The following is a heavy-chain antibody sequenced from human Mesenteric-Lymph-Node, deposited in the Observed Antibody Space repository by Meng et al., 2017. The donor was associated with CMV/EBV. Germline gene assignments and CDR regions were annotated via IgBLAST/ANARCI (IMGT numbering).Heavy chain of an antibody. J-gene: IGHJ4*02. V-gene: IGHV1-2*02. CDR1: GYTFTGYY. CDR3: ARGEDIVVVPAAIEVRY. D-gene: IGHD2-2*01. CDR2: INPNSGGT. Sequence: ASVKVSCKASGYTFTGYYMHWVRQAPGQGLEWMGWINPNSGGTNYAQKFQGRGTMTRDTSISTAYMELSRLRSDDTAVYYCARGEDIVVVPAAIEVRYWGQGTLVTVSS.